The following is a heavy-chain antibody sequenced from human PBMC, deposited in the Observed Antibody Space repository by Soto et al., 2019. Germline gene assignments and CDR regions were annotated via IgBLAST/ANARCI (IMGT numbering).Heavy chain of an antibody. CDR3: AMAYYDILTGYYSAFDI. Sequence: SETLSLTCAVYGGSFSGYYWSWIRQPPWKGLEWIGEINHSGSTNYNPSLKSRVTISVDTSKNQFSLKLSSVTAADTAVYYCAMAYYDILTGYYSAFDIWGKGTMVTV. J-gene: IGHJ3*02. CDR1: GGSFSGYY. V-gene: IGHV4-34*01. D-gene: IGHD3-9*01. CDR2: INHSGST.